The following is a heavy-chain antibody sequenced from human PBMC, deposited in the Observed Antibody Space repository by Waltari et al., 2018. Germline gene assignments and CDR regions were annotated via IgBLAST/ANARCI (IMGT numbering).Heavy chain of an antibody. CDR2: ISSSSSYI. V-gene: IGHV3-21*04. D-gene: IGHD2-15*01. CDR1: GFTFSSYS. Sequence: EVQLVESGGGLVKPGGSLRLSCAASGFTFSSYSMNWVRQAPGKGLEWVSSISSSSSYIYYADSVKGRFTISRDNSRNTLHLQMNGLRAEDTAIYYCTSWRVVAGTGWFDSWGQGTLVTVSS. J-gene: IGHJ5*01. CDR3: TSWRVVAGTGWFDS.